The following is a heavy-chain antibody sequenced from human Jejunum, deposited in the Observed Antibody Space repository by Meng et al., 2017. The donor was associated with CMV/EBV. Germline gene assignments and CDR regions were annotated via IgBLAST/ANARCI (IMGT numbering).Heavy chain of an antibody. D-gene: IGHD3-22*01. V-gene: IGHV4-4*02. CDR3: ARKISSGYYLNWFDP. Sequence: SDDSITNNNWWTWVRQSPGKGLEWIGEVYHSGTTSYNPSLKSRVTISVDKSKNQFFLQMTSLTAADTAVYYCARKISSGYYLNWFDPWGRGTLVTVSS. CDR1: DDSITNNNW. J-gene: IGHJ5*02. CDR2: VYHSGTT.